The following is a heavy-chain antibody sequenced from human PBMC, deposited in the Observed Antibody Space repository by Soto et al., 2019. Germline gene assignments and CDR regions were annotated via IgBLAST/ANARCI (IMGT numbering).Heavy chain of an antibody. V-gene: IGHV3-21*01. CDR3: ARDSVLLWFGESPDYYYGMDV. D-gene: IGHD3-10*01. CDR1: GFTFSSYS. J-gene: IGHJ6*02. Sequence: GSLRLSCAASGFTFSSYSMNWVRQAPGKGLEWVSSISSSSSYIYYADSVKGRFTISRDNAKNSLYLQMNSLRAEDTAVYYCARDSVLLWFGESPDYYYGMDVWRQGTTVTVSS. CDR2: ISSSSSYI.